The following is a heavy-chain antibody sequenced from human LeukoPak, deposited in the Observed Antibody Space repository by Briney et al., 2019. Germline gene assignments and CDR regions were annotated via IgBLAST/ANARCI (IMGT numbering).Heavy chain of an antibody. D-gene: IGHD5-18*01. CDR1: GYSFTSYF. V-gene: IGHV1-46*01. Sequence: ASVKVSCKASGYSFTSYFMHWVRQAPGQGLEWMGIINPGGGSTSYAQKFQGRVTMTRDTSTSTVYMELSSLRSEDTAVYYCASGGGYHDAFDIRGQGTMVTVSS. CDR3: ASGGGYHDAFDI. CDR2: INPGGGST. J-gene: IGHJ3*02.